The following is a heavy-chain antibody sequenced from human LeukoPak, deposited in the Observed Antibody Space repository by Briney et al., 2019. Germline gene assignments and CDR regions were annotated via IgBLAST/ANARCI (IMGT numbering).Heavy chain of an antibody. CDR1: GFTFSNYG. D-gene: IGHD5-18*01. J-gene: IGHJ4*02. V-gene: IGHV3-33*01. Sequence: GRSLRLSCAASGFTFSNYGMHWVRQAPGKGLEWVTLIWSDGSNKYYVDSVKGRFTIFRDNSKNTLYLQMNSLRAEDTAVYYCARDRGYTYGHPFDYWGQGTLVTVSS. CDR3: ARDRGYTYGHPFDY. CDR2: IWSDGSNK.